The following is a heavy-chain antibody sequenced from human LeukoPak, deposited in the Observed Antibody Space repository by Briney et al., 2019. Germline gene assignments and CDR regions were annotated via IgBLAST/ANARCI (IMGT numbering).Heavy chain of an antibody. J-gene: IGHJ4*02. Sequence: GGSLRLSCAASGFTFSSYAMSWVRQAPGKGLEWVSAISGSGGNAYYIDSVKGRFTISRDNSKNTLDLQMNSLRAEDTAVYYCAKDGRRISMIGVVRRGHYFDYWGQGILVTVSS. V-gene: IGHV3-23*01. CDR2: ISGSGGNA. D-gene: IGHD3-22*01. CDR3: AKDGRRISMIGVVRRGHYFDY. CDR1: GFTFSSYA.